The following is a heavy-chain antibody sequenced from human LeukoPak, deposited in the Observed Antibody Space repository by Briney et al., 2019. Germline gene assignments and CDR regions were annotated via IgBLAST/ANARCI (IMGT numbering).Heavy chain of an antibody. Sequence: GGSLRLSCAASGFTFSSYAMNWVRQAPGRGLEWVSGISGSGGSTYYADSVKGRFTISRDNSKNTLYLQMNSLRAEDTAVYYCAKDGGLVLSSTDAFDMWGQGTMVTVSS. D-gene: IGHD6-19*01. CDR2: ISGSGGST. CDR1: GFTFSSYA. CDR3: AKDGGLVLSSTDAFDM. J-gene: IGHJ3*02. V-gene: IGHV3-23*01.